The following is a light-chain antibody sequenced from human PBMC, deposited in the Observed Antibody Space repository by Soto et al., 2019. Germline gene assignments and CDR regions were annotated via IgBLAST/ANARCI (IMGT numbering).Light chain of an antibody. CDR1: SSDVGGYND. J-gene: IGLJ3*02. CDR3: SSYTSSGTRV. CDR2: EVS. Sequence: QSALTQPASVSGSPGQSITISCTGTSSDVGGYNDVSWYQQHPGKAPKLMIYEVSNRPSGVSNRFSGSKSGNTASLTISGLQAEDEADYYCSSYTSSGTRVFGGGTKLTVL. V-gene: IGLV2-14*01.